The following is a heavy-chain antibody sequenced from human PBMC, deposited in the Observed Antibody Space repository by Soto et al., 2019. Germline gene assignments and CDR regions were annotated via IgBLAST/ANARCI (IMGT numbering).Heavy chain of an antibody. CDR1: GGSISSYY. CDR3: ARALSSAAGLYFDY. J-gene: IGHJ4*02. D-gene: IGHD6-13*01. V-gene: IGHV4-4*07. CDR2: IHTTENT. Sequence: SETLSLTCTVSGGSISSYYWSWLRQPAGKGLEWIGRIHTTENTNYNPSLKGRVTMSVDTSNNQFSLRLSSLTAADTAVYYCARALSSAAGLYFDYWGQGTLVTVSS.